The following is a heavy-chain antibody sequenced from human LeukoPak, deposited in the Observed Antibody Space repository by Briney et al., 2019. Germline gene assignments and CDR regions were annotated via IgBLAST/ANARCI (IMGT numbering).Heavy chain of an antibody. CDR2: IWYDGSNK. J-gene: IGHJ4*02. V-gene: IGHV3-33*01. CDR3: ARVRGGLVRFDY. Sequence: GGSLRLSCAASGFTFSSYGMHWVRQAPGKGLEWVAVIWYDGSNKYYADSVKGRFTISRDNSKNTLYLQMNSLRAEDTAVYYCARVRGGLVRFDYWGQGTLVTVSS. CDR1: GFTFSSYG. D-gene: IGHD3-16*02.